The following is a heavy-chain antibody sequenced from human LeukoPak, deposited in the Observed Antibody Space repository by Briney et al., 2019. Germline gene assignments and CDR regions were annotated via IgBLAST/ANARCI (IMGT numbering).Heavy chain of an antibody. D-gene: IGHD6-6*01. Sequence: SETLSLTCTVSGYSISSGGYYWSWIRQPPGKGLEWIGYIYHSGSTYYNPSLKSRVTISVDRSKNQFSLKLSSVTAADTAVYYCAREGKYSSSSIDYWGQGTLVTVSS. CDR1: GYSISSGGYY. CDR3: AREGKYSSSSIDY. V-gene: IGHV4-30-2*01. CDR2: IYHSGST. J-gene: IGHJ4*02.